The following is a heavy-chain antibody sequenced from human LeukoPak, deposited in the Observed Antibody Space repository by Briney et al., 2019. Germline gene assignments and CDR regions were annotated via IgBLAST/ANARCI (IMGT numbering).Heavy chain of an antibody. Sequence: GGSLRLSCAASGFTVSSNYMSWVRQAPGKGLEWVSAISGSGGNTYYADSVKGRFTISRDNSKNTLYLQMNSLKTGDTAVYYCTRLLTTVTQNYYYYYMDVWGKGTTVTVSS. J-gene: IGHJ6*03. CDR2: ISGSGGNT. D-gene: IGHD4-17*01. V-gene: IGHV3-23*01. CDR3: TRLLTTVTQNYYYYYMDV. CDR1: GFTVSSNY.